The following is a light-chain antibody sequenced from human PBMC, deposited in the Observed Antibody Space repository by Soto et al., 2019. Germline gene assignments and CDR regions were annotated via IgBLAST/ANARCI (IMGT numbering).Light chain of an antibody. CDR3: SAFTGTTYV. CDR2: DVS. CDR1: TSDMWGNNY. Sequence: QSVPTQSAFGSSFPGRCRSISRPRATSDMWGNNYVSWYQHSPGKAPKLMICDVSNRPSGVSDRFSGSKSGNTASLTISGLQAEDEADYYCSAFTGTTYVFGTGTKVTVL. J-gene: IGLJ1*01. V-gene: IGLV2-14*03.